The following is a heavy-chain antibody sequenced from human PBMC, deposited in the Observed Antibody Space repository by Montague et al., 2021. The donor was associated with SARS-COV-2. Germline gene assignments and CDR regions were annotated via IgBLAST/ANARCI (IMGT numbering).Heavy chain of an antibody. Sequence: SETLSLTCTVAGGSINAYYWTWIRQPPGKGLDWIGFLYYSGVTNYNPSLKSRVTMSLDTSKNQFSLRPSSVTAADTAVYYCARGGTRDIVLVPSALDYWGRGTPVTVSS. CDR2: LYYSGVT. D-gene: IGHD2-2*01. CDR3: ARGGTRDIVLVPSALDY. V-gene: IGHV4-59*08. CDR1: GGSINAYY. J-gene: IGHJ4*02.